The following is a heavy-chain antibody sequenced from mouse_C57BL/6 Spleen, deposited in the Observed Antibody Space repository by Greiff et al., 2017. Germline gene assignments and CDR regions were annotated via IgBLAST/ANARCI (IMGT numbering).Heavy chain of an antibody. CDR2: LWSGGST. V-gene: IGHV2-2*01. J-gene: IGHJ4*01. CDR3: ARKGGDYYDMDD. CDR1: GFSLTSYG. Sequence: QVQLQQSGPGLVQPSQSLSITCTVSGFSLTSYGVHWVRQSPGKGLEWLGVLWSGGSTDYNAAFISRLSISKDNSKSQVFIKMNSLQADDTAIYYCARKGGDYYDMDDWGKGTSVTVSS.